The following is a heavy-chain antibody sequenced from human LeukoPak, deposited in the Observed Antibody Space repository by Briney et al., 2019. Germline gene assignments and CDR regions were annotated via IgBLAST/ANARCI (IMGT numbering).Heavy chain of an antibody. V-gene: IGHV4-4*02. J-gene: IGHJ4*02. CDR3: VAAALAVDS. CDR1: GFTFSSYEM. CDR2: IYHTGST. Sequence: PGGPLRLSCAASGFTFSSYEMNWVRQAPGKGLEWIGEIYHTGSTNYNPSLKSRVTISVDKSKNHFSLNLTSVTAADTAVYYCVAAALAVDSWGQGTLVTVSS. D-gene: IGHD6-19*01.